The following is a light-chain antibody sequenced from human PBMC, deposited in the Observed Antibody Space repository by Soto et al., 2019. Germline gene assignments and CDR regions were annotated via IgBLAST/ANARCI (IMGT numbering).Light chain of an antibody. CDR2: GAS. Sequence: IGMTQTPATLSMSPGERATLSCRASQSLNRDLAWYQQKPGPSPRLLIFGASIRATGIPARFSGSGSGTEFTLTIGSMQSEDCALYYCQQYNNCPGTFGQGTKVDIK. V-gene: IGKV3-15*01. CDR1: QSLNRD. CDR3: QQYNNCPGT. J-gene: IGKJ1*01.